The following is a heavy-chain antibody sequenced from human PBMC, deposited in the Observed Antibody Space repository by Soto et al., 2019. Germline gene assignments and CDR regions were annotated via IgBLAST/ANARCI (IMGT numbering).Heavy chain of an antibody. CDR3: ANMDGGIDISTRSDS. Sequence: QVQLQQWGAGLLKPSETLSLTCAVYGGSFSDYYWTWIRQPPGKGLEWIGEINHSGSTNYNPSLKSRVTVSVDTSKNQFSLNMSSVTAADTAVYYCANMDGGIDISTRSDSCGQGTLVTVSS. D-gene: IGHD3-16*01. CDR1: GGSFSDYY. V-gene: IGHV4-34*01. J-gene: IGHJ4*02. CDR2: INHSGST.